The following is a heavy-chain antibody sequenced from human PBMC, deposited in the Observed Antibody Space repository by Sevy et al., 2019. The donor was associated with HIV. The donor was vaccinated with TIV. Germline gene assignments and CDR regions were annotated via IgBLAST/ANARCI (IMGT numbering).Heavy chain of an antibody. CDR3: AHETFGRFES. V-gene: IGHV3-7*01. Sequence: GGSLRLSCAASGFTFSANWRNWVRQAPGKGLEWVANIKGDGSDKHYVDSVEGRFTISRDNAKNLLYLQMNSLRVEDTAVYYWAHETFGRFESWGQGTLVTVSS. J-gene: IGHJ4*02. CDR1: GFTFSANW. D-gene: IGHD3-16*01. CDR2: IKGDGSDK.